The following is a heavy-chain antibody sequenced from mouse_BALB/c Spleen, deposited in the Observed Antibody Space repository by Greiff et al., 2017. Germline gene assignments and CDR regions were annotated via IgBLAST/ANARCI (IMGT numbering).Heavy chain of an antibody. CDR3: ARDQTLTPMDY. CDR2: INSNGGST. J-gene: IGHJ4*01. V-gene: IGHV5-6-3*01. CDR1: GFTFSSYG. Sequence: VQLKESGGGLVQPGGSLKLSCAASGFTFSSYGMSWVRQTPDKRLELVATINSNGGSTYYPDSVKGRFTISRDNAKNTLYLQMSSLKSEDTAMYYCARDQTLTPMDYWGQGTSVTVSS.